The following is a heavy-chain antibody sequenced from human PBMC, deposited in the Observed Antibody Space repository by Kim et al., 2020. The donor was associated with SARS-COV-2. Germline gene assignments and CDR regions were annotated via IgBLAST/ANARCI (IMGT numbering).Heavy chain of an antibody. CDR1: GGSINRNY. CDR2: IYYTGST. D-gene: IGHD6-19*01. J-gene: IGHJ5*02. V-gene: IGHV4-59*01. Sequence: SETLSLTCTVSGGSINRNYWSWFRQPPGKGLEWIGYIYYTGSTNYNPSLQSRVTISVDRSNNQFSLKLKSLTAADTAVYYCASDMSSGWYYLWGRGALVTVSS. CDR3: ASDMSSGWYYL.